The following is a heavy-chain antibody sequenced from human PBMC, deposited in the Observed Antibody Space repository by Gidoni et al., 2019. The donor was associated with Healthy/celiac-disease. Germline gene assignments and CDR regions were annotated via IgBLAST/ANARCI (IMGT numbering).Heavy chain of an antibody. CDR3: ARENEYYDSSGYYLIPLDLDY. Sequence: QVQLVESGGGVVQPGRSLRLSCAASGFTFSSYGMHWVRQAPGKGLEWVAVIWYDGSNKYYADSVKGRFTISRDNSKNTLYLQMNSLRAEDTAVYYCARENEYYDSSGYYLIPLDLDYWGQGTLVTVSS. V-gene: IGHV3-33*01. CDR2: IWYDGSNK. D-gene: IGHD3-22*01. J-gene: IGHJ4*02. CDR1: GFTFSSYG.